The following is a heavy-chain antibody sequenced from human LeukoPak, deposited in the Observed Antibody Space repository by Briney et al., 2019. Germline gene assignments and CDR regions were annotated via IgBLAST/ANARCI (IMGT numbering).Heavy chain of an antibody. Sequence: GGSLRLSYAASGFTFSSYEMTWVRQSPGKGLEWVSYISSSGSTIYYADSVKGRFTISRDNAKNSLYLQMNSLRAEDTAVYYCARDDYGDYGDYWGQGTLVTVSS. CDR2: ISSSGSTI. D-gene: IGHD4-17*01. CDR1: GFTFSSYE. CDR3: ARDDYGDYGDY. J-gene: IGHJ4*02. V-gene: IGHV3-48*03.